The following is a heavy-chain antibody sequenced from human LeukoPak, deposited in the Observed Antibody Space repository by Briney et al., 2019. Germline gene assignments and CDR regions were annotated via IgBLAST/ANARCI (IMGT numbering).Heavy chain of an antibody. V-gene: IGHV6-1*01. CDR2: TYYRSKWYN. D-gene: IGHD6-6*01. CDR3: ARGEAIGYSSSSVHDAFDI. J-gene: IGHJ3*02. CDR1: GDSVSSNSAA. Sequence: SETLSLTCAISGDSVSSNSAAWNWIRQSPSRGLEWLGRTYYRSKWYNDYAVSVKSRITINPDTSKNQFSLQLNSVTPEDTAVYYCARGEAIGYSSSSVHDAFDIWGQGTMVTVSS.